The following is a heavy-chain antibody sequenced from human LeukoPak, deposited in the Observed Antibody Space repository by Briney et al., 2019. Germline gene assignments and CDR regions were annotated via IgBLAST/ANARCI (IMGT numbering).Heavy chain of an antibody. Sequence: SENLSLNCTVSGGSITSGGYYWSWIRQLPGKGLEWIGYIYYSGTTSYNPSLKSLLTISLDTSENQFPLKLSSVTAADTAVYYCARGSTGDKSNNWGQGTLVTVSS. CDR1: GGSITSGGYY. CDR2: IYYSGTT. V-gene: IGHV4-31*01. D-gene: IGHD7-27*01. CDR3: ARGSTGDKSNN. J-gene: IGHJ4*02.